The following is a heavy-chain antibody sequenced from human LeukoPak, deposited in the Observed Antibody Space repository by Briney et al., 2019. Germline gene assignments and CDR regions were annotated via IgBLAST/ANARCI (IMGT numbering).Heavy chain of an antibody. V-gene: IGHV1-18*01. CDR1: GYTFTSYG. D-gene: IGHD3-22*01. CDR3: ASGKRITMIVVALTSLDY. J-gene: IGHJ4*02. CDR2: ISAYNGNT. Sequence: GASVKVSCKASGYTFTSYGISWVRQAPGQGLEWMGWISAYNGNTNYAQKLQGRVTMTTDTSTSTAYMELSSLRSEDTAVYYCASGKRITMIVVALTSLDYWGQGTLVTVSS.